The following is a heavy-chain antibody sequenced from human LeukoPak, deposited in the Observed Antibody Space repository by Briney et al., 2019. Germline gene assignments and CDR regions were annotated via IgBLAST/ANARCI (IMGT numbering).Heavy chain of an antibody. Sequence: PGGSLRLSCAATGFTFNHYGMHWVRQAPGKGLEWVAVIWSDGTSRYYTGSVKGRFTISRVDSRNTVYLQMNTLRPEDTGMYYCARDAQRGFDYSNSLQYWGQGTPVTVST. D-gene: IGHD4-11*01. CDR2: IWSDGTSR. CDR1: GFTFNHYG. V-gene: IGHV3-33*01. CDR3: ARDAQRGFDYSNSLQY. J-gene: IGHJ4*02.